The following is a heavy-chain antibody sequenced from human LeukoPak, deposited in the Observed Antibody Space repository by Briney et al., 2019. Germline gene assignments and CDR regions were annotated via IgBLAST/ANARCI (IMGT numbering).Heavy chain of an antibody. V-gene: IGHV3-30-3*01. J-gene: IGHJ6*02. CDR1: GFTFSSYA. CDR3: ARGSPGYPAPSETYYYYGMDV. Sequence: GGSLRLSCAASGFTFSSYAMHWVRQAPGKGLEWVAVISYDGSNKYYADSVKGRFTISRDNSKNTLYLQMNSLRAEDTAVYYCARGSPGYPAPSETYYYYGMDVWGQGTTVTVSS. CDR2: ISYDGSNK. D-gene: IGHD1-1*01.